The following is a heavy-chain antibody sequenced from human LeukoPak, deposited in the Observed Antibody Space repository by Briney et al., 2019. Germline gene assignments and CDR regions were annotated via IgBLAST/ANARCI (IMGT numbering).Heavy chain of an antibody. V-gene: IGHV3-30*18. CDR2: ISSDGSNK. CDR1: GFTFSSYG. D-gene: IGHD3-22*01. CDR3: AKDHYYYDSSGYYHAEYFQH. Sequence: GRSLRLSCAASGFTFSSYGMHWVRQAPGKGLEWVAVISSDGSNKYYADSVKGRFTISRDNSKNTLYLQMNSLRAEDTVVYYCAKDHYYYDSSGYYHAEYFQHWGQGTLVTVSS. J-gene: IGHJ1*01.